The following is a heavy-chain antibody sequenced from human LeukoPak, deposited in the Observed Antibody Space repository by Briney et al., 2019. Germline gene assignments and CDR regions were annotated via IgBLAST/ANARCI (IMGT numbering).Heavy chain of an antibody. CDR3: ARIGYSSGWGVWYFDL. V-gene: IGHV3-74*01. CDR2: INSDGSST. Sequence: GGSLRPSCAASGFTFSSYWMHWVRQAPGKGLVWVSRINSDGSSTSYADSVKGRFTISRDNAKNTLYLQMNSLRAEDTAVYYCARIGYSSGWGVWYFDLWGRGTLVTVSS. D-gene: IGHD6-19*01. J-gene: IGHJ2*01. CDR1: GFTFSSYW.